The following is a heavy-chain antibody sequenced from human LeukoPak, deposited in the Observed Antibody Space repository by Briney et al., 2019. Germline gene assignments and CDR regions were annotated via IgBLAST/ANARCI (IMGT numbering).Heavy chain of an antibody. J-gene: IGHJ4*02. CDR2: IRFDGTSQ. V-gene: IGHV3-33*01. Sequence: GGSLRLSCAASGFTFRSYGMHWVRQAPGKGLEWVAVIRFDGTSQYYADSVKGRFTISRDNSKNTLSLQMDSLRAEDTAVYYCARGGYTYGFLDYWGQGTLVTVSS. D-gene: IGHD5-18*01. CDR3: ARGGYTYGFLDY. CDR1: GFTFRSYG.